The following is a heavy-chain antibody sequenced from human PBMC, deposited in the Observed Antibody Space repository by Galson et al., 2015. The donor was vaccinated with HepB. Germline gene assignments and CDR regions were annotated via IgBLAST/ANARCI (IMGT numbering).Heavy chain of an antibody. CDR1: GFTFSSYA. Sequence: SLRLSCAASGFTFSSYAMSRVRQAPGKGLEWVSAISGSGGSTYYADSVKGRFTISRDNSKNTLYLQMNSLRAEDTAVYYCVKDGGMVGALDYWGQGTLVTVSS. J-gene: IGHJ4*02. V-gene: IGHV3-23*01. CDR2: ISGSGGST. CDR3: VKDGGMVGALDY. D-gene: IGHD1-26*01.